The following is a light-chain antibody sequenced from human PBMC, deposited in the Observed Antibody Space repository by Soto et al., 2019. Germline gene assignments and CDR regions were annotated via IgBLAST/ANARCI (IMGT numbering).Light chain of an antibody. Sequence: EIVLSHSPDTLSLPPGERATLSCRASESVSNNYLAWYQQKPGQAPKLVIYGASSRATGIPDRFSGSGSGTDFTLTISRLEPEDFAVYYCQQYSKSPRTFGQVTKVDIK. CDR3: QQYSKSPRT. CDR1: ESVSNNY. CDR2: GAS. J-gene: IGKJ1*01. V-gene: IGKV3-20*01.